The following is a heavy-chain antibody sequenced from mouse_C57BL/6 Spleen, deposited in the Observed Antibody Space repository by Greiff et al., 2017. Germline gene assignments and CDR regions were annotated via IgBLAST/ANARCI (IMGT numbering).Heavy chain of an antibody. V-gene: IGHV1-85*01. CDR2: IYTRDGST. CDR1: GYAFTSYD. J-gene: IGHJ3*01. CDR3: ARRDGYSWFAY. Sequence: QVQLQQSGPELVKPGASVKLSCKATGYAFTSYDINWVKQRPGKGLEWIGWIYTRDGSTTYDEKLKGKATLTVDTSSSTAYMELYSLTSEDSAVYFCARRDGYSWFAYWGQGTLVTVSA. D-gene: IGHD2-3*01.